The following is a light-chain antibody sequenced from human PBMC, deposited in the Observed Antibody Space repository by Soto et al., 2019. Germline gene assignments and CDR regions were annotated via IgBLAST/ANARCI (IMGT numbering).Light chain of an antibody. CDR2: EVS. V-gene: IGLV2-14*01. CDR3: ASYTSSSTSVI. Sequence: QSALTQPASVSGSPGQSITISCTGTSSYVCGYKYVSWYQQHPDKAPKLIIFEVSNRPSGISSRFSGSKSGNTASLTISGLQAEDEADYYCASYTSSSTSVIFGRGTKLTVL. CDR1: SSYVCGYKY. J-gene: IGLJ2*01.